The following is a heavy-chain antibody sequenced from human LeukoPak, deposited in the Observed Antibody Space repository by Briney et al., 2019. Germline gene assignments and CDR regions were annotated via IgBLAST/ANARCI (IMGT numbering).Heavy chain of an antibody. CDR1: GFTVSSNY. V-gene: IGHV3-53*01. CDR2: IYSGGST. D-gene: IGHD2-21*02. CDR3: ARDHLFCGGDCYDAFDI. J-gene: IGHJ3*02. Sequence: PGGSLRLSCAASGFTVSSNYMSWVRQAPGKGLEWVSVIYSGGSTYYADSVKGRFTISRDNSKNTLYLQMNSLRAEDTAVYYCARDHLFCGGDCYDAFDIWGQGTMVTVSS.